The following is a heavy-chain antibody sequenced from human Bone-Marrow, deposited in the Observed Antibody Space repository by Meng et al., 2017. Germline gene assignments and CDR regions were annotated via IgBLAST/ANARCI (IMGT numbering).Heavy chain of an antibody. CDR3: AKAYYYDSSGYYQDDAFDI. V-gene: IGHV3-23*01. Sequence: GESLKIPCAASGFTFSSYAMSWVRQAPGQGPEWVSGVSGSGDSTYYADSVKGRFTISRDNAKNSLYLQMNSLRAEDTALYYCAKAYYYDSSGYYQDDAFDIWGQGTMVTVSS. J-gene: IGHJ3*02. CDR2: VSGSGDST. CDR1: GFTFSSYA. D-gene: IGHD3-22*01.